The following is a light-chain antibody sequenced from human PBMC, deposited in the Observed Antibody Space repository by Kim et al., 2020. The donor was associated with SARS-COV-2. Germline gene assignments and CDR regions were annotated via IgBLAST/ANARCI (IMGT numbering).Light chain of an antibody. CDR3: QKYNSYPLT. CDR1: QGISNY. V-gene: IGKV1-16*02. CDR2: AAS. J-gene: IGKJ4*01. Sequence: ASVGDRVNITCRESQGISNYLAWFQQKPGKAPYSLIYAASSLQSGGPSKFSGSGSGTDFTLTTSSLQPEDFATYYCQKYNSYPLTVGGGSKVDIK.